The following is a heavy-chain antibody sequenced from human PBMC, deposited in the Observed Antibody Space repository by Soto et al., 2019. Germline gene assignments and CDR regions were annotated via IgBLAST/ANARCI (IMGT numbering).Heavy chain of an antibody. D-gene: IGHD1-26*01. CDR2: INPKTGGT. CDR1: GYTFTDYY. V-gene: IGHV1-2*02. Sequence: ASVKVSCKASGYTFTDYYMHWVRQAPGQGLEWMGWINPKTGGTNYVQKFQGRVTMTRDTSITTAYMELSRLRSDDTAVYYCARDILGKRSYPPAGYYYGMDVWGQGTTVTVSS. J-gene: IGHJ6*02. CDR3: ARDILGKRSYPPAGYYYGMDV.